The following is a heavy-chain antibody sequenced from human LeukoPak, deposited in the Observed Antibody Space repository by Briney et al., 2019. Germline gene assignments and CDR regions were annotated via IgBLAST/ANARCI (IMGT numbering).Heavy chain of an antibody. D-gene: IGHD7-27*01. CDR1: GFTFSSSS. V-gene: IGHV3-21*01. CDR3: ARDKNWGSGAFDI. CDR2: ISISSSYL. Sequence: PGGSLRLSCAASGFTFSSSSIIWFRQAQGKGLDWVSSISISSSYLYYADSVKGRFTISRDNAKNSLYLQMNSLRAEDTAVYYCARDKNWGSGAFDIWGQGTMVTVSS. J-gene: IGHJ3*02.